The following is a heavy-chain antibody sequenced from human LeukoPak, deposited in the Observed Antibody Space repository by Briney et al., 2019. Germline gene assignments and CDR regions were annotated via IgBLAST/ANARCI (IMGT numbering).Heavy chain of an antibody. V-gene: IGHV3-23*01. Sequence: GGTLRLSCAASGFTFSRYGMSWVRQAPGKGLEWVSAISGSGGTTYYTDSVKGRFTISRGNSKNTLYLQINSLRAEDTAVYYCAKDHLPGIVVADRDYWGQGTLVTVSS. CDR1: GFTFSRYG. D-gene: IGHD6-19*01. CDR2: ISGSGGTT. CDR3: AKDHLPGIVVADRDY. J-gene: IGHJ4*02.